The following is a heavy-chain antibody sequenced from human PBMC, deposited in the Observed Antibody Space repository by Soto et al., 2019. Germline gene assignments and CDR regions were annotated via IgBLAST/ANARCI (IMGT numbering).Heavy chain of an antibody. Sequence: QVQLQQWGAGLLKPSETLSLTYAVYGGSFSGYYWSWIRQPPGKGLEWIGEINHSGSTNYNPSLKSRVTISVDTSKNQFSLKLSSVTAADTAVYYCARARIQLWLARWFDPWGQGTLVTVSS. CDR3: ARARIQLWLARWFDP. V-gene: IGHV4-34*01. CDR2: INHSGST. D-gene: IGHD5-18*01. J-gene: IGHJ5*02. CDR1: GGSFSGYY.